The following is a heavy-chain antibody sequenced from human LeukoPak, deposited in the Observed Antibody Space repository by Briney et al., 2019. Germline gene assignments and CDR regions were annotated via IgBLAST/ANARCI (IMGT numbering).Heavy chain of an antibody. CDR2: IYSTGST. V-gene: IGHV4-4*07. CDR1: GGSISSYY. J-gene: IGHJ4*02. Sequence: SQTLSLTCTVSGGSISSYYCSWIRQPAWTGLEWIWRIYSTGSTNYNPSLKSRVTMSVDTSKNQFSLRLRSVTAADTAVYYCARQIASARTAGFDFWGQGALVTVSS. CDR3: ARQIASARTAGFDF. D-gene: IGHD6-13*01.